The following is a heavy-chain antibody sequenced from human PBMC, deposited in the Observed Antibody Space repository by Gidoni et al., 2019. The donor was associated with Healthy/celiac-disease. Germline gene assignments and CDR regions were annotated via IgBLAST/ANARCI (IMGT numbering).Heavy chain of an antibody. V-gene: IGHV1-46*01. CDR2: INPSGGST. CDR3: ARESGGYCSSTSCSKGFDY. CDR1: GYTFTSYY. D-gene: IGHD2-2*01. Sequence: QVQLVQSGAEVKKPGASVKVSCTASGYTFTSYYMHWVRQAPGQGLEWMGIINPSGGSTSYAQKFQGRVTMTRDTSTSTVYMELSSLRSEDTAVYYCARESGGYCSSTSCSKGFDYWGQGTLVTVSS. J-gene: IGHJ4*02.